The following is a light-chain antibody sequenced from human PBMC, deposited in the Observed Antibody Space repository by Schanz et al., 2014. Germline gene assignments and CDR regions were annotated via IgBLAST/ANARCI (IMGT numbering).Light chain of an antibody. CDR2: EVS. V-gene: IGLV2-23*02. CDR3: SSYAVVTSVI. J-gene: IGLJ2*01. CDR1: SNDVGSSYL. Sequence: QSALTQPASVSGSPGQSITISCTGTSNDVGSSYLVSWYQHHPGKAPNLMIYEVSKRPSGVPDRFSGSKSGNTASLTVSGLQAEDEADYYCSSYAVVTSVIFGGGTKLTVL.